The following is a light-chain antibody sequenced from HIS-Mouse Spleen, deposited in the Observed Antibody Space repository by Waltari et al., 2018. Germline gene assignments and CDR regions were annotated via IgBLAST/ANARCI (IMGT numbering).Light chain of an antibody. CDR3: QKYGSSPPWT. Sequence: EIVLTQSPGTLSLSPGERATLSCRASQSVSSSYLAWDQQKPGQAPRLLIYGASSRATGIPDRFSGSGSGTDFTLTISRLEPEDFAVYYCQKYGSSPPWTFGQGTKVEIK. CDR1: QSVSSSY. CDR2: GAS. J-gene: IGKJ1*01. V-gene: IGKV3-20*01.